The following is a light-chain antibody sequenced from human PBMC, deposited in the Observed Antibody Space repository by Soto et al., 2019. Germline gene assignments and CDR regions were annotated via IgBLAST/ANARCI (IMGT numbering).Light chain of an antibody. J-gene: IGLJ2*01. V-gene: IGLV2-14*01. CDR2: EVS. CDR1: SSDVGDYNY. Sequence: QSALTQPASVSGSPGQSITISCTGTSSDVGDYNYVSWYQQHPGKAPKLMIYEVSNRPSGVSNRFSGSKSGNTASLTISGLQAEDEADYYCSSYTSSNTLENVVFGGGTKVTVL. CDR3: SSYTSSNTLENVV.